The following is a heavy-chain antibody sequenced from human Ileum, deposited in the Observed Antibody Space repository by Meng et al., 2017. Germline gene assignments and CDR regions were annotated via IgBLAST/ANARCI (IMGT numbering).Heavy chain of an antibody. J-gene: IGHJ4*02. CDR3: ARSSNTAMVVFDY. Sequence: RLHLRGARPGLVTPWKTLSLTCPVSGGSFRSSSSYWGLIRQPPGKGLEWIGSIYYSGSTYYNPSLKSRVTISVDTSKNQFSLKLSSVTAADTAVYYCARSSNTAMVVFDYWGQGTLVTVSS. CDR1: GGSFRSSSSY. D-gene: IGHD5-18*01. V-gene: IGHV4-39*06. CDR2: IYYSGST.